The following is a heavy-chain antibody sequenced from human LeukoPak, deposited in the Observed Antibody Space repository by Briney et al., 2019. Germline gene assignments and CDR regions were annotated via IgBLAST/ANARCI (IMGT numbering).Heavy chain of an antibody. V-gene: IGHV1-18*01. CDR3: ARDRGRIAAAGTDY. CDR2: ISAYNGNT. Sequence: ASVKVSCKASGYTFTSYGISWVRQAPGQGLEWMGWISAYNGNTNYAQKLQGRVTVTTDTSTSTAYMELRSLRSDDTAVYYCARDRGRIAAAGTDYWGQGTLVTVSS. J-gene: IGHJ4*02. CDR1: GYTFTSYG. D-gene: IGHD6-13*01.